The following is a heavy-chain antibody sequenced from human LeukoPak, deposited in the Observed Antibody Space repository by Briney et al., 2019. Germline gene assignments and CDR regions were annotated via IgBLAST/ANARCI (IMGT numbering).Heavy chain of an antibody. J-gene: IGHJ4*02. CDR2: IYSSGST. CDR1: GDSISGGTYY. Sequence: SETLSLTCTVSGDSISGGTYYWTWVRQPAGKGLEWIGRIYSSGSTNYNPSLESRVTISLDTSKNQFSLNLSSVTAADTAVYYCARASSSSHYFDYWGQGTLVTVSS. CDR3: ARASSSSHYFDY. D-gene: IGHD6-6*01. V-gene: IGHV4-61*02.